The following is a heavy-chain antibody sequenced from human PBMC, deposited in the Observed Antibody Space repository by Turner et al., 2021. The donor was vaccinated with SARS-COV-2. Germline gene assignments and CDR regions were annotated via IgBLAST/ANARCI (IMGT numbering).Heavy chain of an antibody. CDR2: FDPEDGET. CDR3: LGRDIVVVLVAISEVDY. V-gene: IGHV1-24*01. Sequence: QVQLVQSGAEVKKPGASVKVSCKVSGYTLTELSMHWVQQAPGKGLEWMGGFDPEDGETIYAQKFQDRVTMTEDTSTDTAYMELSSLRSEDTAVYYCLGRDIVVVLVAISEVDYWGQGTLVTVSS. D-gene: IGHD2-2*01. CDR1: GYTLTELS. J-gene: IGHJ4*02.